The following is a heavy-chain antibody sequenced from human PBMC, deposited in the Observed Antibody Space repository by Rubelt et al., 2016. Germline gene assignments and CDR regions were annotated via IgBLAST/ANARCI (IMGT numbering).Heavy chain of an antibody. J-gene: IGHJ4*02. D-gene: IGHD6-13*01. CDR1: GGSFSGYY. Sequence: VQLQQWGAGLLKPSETLSLTCAVYGGSFSGYYWSWIRQPPGKGLEWIGEINHSGSTNYNPSLKSRVTISVDTSKNQFSLKLRSVTAADTAVFYCAVSSSWRRYWGQGTLVTVSS. CDR3: AVSSSWRRY. CDR2: INHSGST. V-gene: IGHV4-34*01.